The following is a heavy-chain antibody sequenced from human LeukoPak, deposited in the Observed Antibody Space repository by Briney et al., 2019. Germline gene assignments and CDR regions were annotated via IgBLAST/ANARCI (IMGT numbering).Heavy chain of an antibody. J-gene: IGHJ4*02. CDR2: IKQDGGEK. D-gene: IGHD3-22*01. V-gene: IGHV3-7*01. CDR3: ARDYYDSSGYYLFDY. Sequence: GGSLRLSCAASGFTFSSYWMSWVRQAPGKGLDRVANIKQDGGEKYYVDSVKGRFTVSRDNAKNSLYLQMNSLRAEDTAVYYCARDYYDSSGYYLFDYWGEGTLVTVSS. CDR1: GFTFSSYW.